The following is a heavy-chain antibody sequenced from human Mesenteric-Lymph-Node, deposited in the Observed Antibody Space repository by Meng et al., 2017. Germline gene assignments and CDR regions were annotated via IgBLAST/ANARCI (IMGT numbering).Heavy chain of an antibody. V-gene: IGHV4-4*07. J-gene: IGHJ4*02. CDR1: GGSISSYY. D-gene: IGHD3-10*01. CDR2: IYTSGST. Sequence: SETLSLTCTVSGGSISSYYWSWIRQPAGKGLEWIGRIYTSGSTNYNPSLKSRVTMSVDTSKNQFSLKLSSVTAADTALYYCAFAMRKDSRNFYYNFDHWGQGTLVTVSS. CDR3: AFAMRKDSRNFYYNFDH.